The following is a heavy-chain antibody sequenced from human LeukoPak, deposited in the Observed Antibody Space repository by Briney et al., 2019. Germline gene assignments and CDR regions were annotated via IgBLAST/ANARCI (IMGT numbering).Heavy chain of an antibody. CDR2: IYYSGTT. J-gene: IGHJ6*02. V-gene: IGHV4-59*08. CDR1: GGSISSYY. D-gene: IGHD3-3*01. Sequence: SETLSLTCTVSGGSISSYYWSWIRQPPGKGLEWIGYIYYSGTTNYNPSLKSRVTISVDTSENQFSLKLSSVTAADTAVYYCARTSAYDFWSGYSYYYYGMDVWGQGTTVTVSS. CDR3: ARTSAYDFWSGYSYYYYGMDV.